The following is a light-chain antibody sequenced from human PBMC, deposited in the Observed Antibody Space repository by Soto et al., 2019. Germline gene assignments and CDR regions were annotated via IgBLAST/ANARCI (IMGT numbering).Light chain of an antibody. CDR1: SSDIGNYNL. Sequence: QSVLTQPASVSGSPGQSITISCTGTSSDIGNYNLVSWYQQHPGKAPKFIIYEGSKRPSGVSDRFSGSKSGNTASLTISGLRAEDEADYYCCSYAGSRTLVFGGGTQLTVL. J-gene: IGLJ2*01. CDR2: EGS. V-gene: IGLV2-23*01. CDR3: CSYAGSRTLV.